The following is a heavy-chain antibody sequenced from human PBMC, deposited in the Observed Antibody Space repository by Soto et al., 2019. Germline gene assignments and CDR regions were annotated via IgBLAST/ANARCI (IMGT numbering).Heavy chain of an antibody. CDR1: GFTFSSYA. V-gene: IGHV3-64*01. CDR3: ARGTPYYYGSGSYRFYYYMDV. D-gene: IGHD3-10*01. Sequence: EVQLVESGGGLVQPGGSLRLSCAASGFTFSSYAMHWVCQAPGKGLEYVSAISSNGGSTYYANSVKGRFTISRDNSKNTLYLQMGSLRAEDMAVYYCARGTPYYYGSGSYRFYYYMDVWGKGTTVTVSS. J-gene: IGHJ6*03. CDR2: ISSNGGST.